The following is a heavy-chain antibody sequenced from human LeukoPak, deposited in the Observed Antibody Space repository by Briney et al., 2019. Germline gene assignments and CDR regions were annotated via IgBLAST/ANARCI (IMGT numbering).Heavy chain of an antibody. CDR3: ARAPRYYYGSGSYRPFDY. J-gene: IGHJ4*02. CDR2: INHSGST. V-gene: IGHV4-34*01. Sequence: SETLSLTCAVYGGSFSGYYWSWIRQPPGKGLEWIGEINHSGSTNYNPSLKSRVTISVDTSKNQFSLKLSSVTAADTAVYYCARAPRYYYGSGSYRPFDYWGQGTLVTVSS. CDR1: GGSFSGYY. D-gene: IGHD3-10*01.